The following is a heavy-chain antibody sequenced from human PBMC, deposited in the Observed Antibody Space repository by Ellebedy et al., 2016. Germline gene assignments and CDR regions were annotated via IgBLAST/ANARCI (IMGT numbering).Heavy chain of an antibody. CDR1: GFSFISYS. CDR2: ISSSSDYI. Sequence: GGSLRLSXVASGFSFISYSMNWVRQAPGKGLEWVSSISSSSDYIYYADSVKGRFTISRDNAQNALFLQMNSLRAEDTAVYYCARDFPHNWFDIWGQGILVTVSS. J-gene: IGHJ5*02. CDR3: ARDFPHNWFDI. V-gene: IGHV3-21*01.